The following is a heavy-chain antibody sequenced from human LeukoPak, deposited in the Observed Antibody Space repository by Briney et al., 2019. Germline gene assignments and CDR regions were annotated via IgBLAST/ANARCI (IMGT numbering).Heavy chain of an antibody. Sequence: ASVRVSYKASGYTFTSYGINWVSQAPGQGLEWMGWISPYNGNTKYAENIQRRVTLTTDTSTSTAYMELRSLSSDDTAVYYCARDQRGYGDSSGASKWIDPWGQGTLVTVSS. J-gene: IGHJ5*02. CDR3: ARDQRGYGDSSGASKWIDP. V-gene: IGHV1-18*01. CDR1: GYTFTSYG. D-gene: IGHD4-17*01. CDR2: ISPYNGNT.